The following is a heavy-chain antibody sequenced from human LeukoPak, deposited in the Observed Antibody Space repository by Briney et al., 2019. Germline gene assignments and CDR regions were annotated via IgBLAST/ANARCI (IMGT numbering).Heavy chain of an antibody. CDR1: GFTFSAYY. CDR3: ARGGKAGAVAFDT. D-gene: IGHD6-19*01. J-gene: IGHJ3*02. V-gene: IGHV3-11*04. Sequence: PGGSLRLSCEASGFTFSAYYTSWIRHPPRKGLEWVSYIGSSGRTIYYADSVKDRFTISRDNAKNSLYLQMNSLRAEDTAVYYCARGGKAGAVAFDTWGQGTMFTVSS. CDR2: IGSSGRTI.